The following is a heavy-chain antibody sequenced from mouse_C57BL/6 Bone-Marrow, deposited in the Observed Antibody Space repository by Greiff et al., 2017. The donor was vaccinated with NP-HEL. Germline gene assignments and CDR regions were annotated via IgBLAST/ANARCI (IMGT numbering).Heavy chain of an antibody. V-gene: IGHV2-4*01. Sequence: VQLKESGPGLVQPSQSLSITCTVSGFSLTSYGVHWVRQPPGKGLEWLGVIWSGGSTDSNAAFISRLSISKDNSKSQVLFKMNSLQADDTAIYYCAKKEENGQGYFDVWGTGTTVTVSS. CDR2: IWSGGST. CDR1: GFSLTSYG. J-gene: IGHJ1*03. CDR3: AKKEENGQGYFDV.